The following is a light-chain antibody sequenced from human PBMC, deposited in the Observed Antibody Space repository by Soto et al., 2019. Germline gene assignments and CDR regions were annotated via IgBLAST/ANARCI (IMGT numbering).Light chain of an antibody. J-gene: IGLJ1*01. V-gene: IGLV2-8*01. CDR1: SSDVGGYNY. Sequence: QSVLTQPPSASGSPGQSVTISCTGTSSDVGGYNYVSWYRQHPGKAPKLMIYEVSERPSGVPDRFSGSKSSNTASLTVSGLQAEDEADYYCSSYAGSNNFVLGTGTKV. CDR3: SSYAGSNNFV. CDR2: EVS.